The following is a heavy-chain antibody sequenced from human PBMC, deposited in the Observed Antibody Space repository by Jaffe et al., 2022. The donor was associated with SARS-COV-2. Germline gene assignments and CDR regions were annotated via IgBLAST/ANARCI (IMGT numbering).Heavy chain of an antibody. Sequence: EVQLVESGGGLVKPGGSLRLSCAASGFTFSSYSMNWVRQAPGKGLEWVSSISSSSSYIYYADSVKGRFTISRDNAKNSLYLQMNSLRAEDTAVYYCARGPLYYYGSGSYRHFDYWGQGTLVTVSS. CDR2: ISSSSSYI. CDR3: ARGPLYYYGSGSYRHFDY. J-gene: IGHJ4*02. CDR1: GFTFSSYS. V-gene: IGHV3-21*01. D-gene: IGHD3-10*01.